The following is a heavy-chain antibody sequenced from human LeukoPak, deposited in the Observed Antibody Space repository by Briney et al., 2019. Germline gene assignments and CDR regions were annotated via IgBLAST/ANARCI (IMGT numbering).Heavy chain of an antibody. D-gene: IGHD3-10*02. CDR2: FDPEDGET. J-gene: IGHJ3*02. V-gene: IGHV1-24*01. CDR1: GYTLTELS. CDR3: AVPLFGELYPLGAFDI. Sequence: ASVKVSCKVSGYTLTELSMHWVRQAPGKGLEWMGGFDPEDGETIYAQKFQGRVTMTEDTSTDTAYMELSSLRSEDTAVYYCAVPLFGELYPLGAFDIWGQGTMVTVSS.